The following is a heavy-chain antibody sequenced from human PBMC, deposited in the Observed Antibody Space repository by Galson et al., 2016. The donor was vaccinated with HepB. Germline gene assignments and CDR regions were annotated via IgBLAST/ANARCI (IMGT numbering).Heavy chain of an antibody. V-gene: IGHV1-18*01. CDR3: VRDLAHHPAALSSAWHRTH. Sequence: SVKVSCKASGYSFTSSGISWVRQAPGQGLEWMGWISAYHGDTHYAKKFQGRITMTNDTSTTTAYLDLRSLRSDDTAVYYCVRDLAHHPAALSSAWHRTHWGQGTLVTVSS. J-gene: IGHJ4*02. CDR1: GYSFTSSG. CDR2: ISAYHGDT. D-gene: IGHD6-19*01.